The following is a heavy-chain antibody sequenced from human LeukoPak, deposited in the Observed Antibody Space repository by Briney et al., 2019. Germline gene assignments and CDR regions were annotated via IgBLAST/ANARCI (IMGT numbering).Heavy chain of an antibody. CDR2: IYYSGST. D-gene: IGHD3-9*01. V-gene: IGHV4-39*01. Sequence: PSETLSLTCTVSGGSISSSTYYWGWIRRPPGKGLECIGSIYYSGSTYYNPSLKSRVTISVDTSKNQFSLKLSSVTAADTAVYYCARLRSYYDILTGYTYYFDYWGQGTLVTVSS. J-gene: IGHJ4*02. CDR3: ARLRSYYDILTGYTYYFDY. CDR1: GGSISSSTYY.